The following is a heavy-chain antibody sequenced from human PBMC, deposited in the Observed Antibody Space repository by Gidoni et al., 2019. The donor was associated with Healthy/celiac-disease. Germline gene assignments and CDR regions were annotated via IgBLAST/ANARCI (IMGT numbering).Heavy chain of an antibody. Sequence: EVQLVQPGAEVKKPGESLKISCTGSEYSFTRSCRGWVRQMPGKVLEGVGITYPGDSDTRYSPSFQGKVTISADKYISTAYLQWSSLKASDTAMCYCARRPRITIFGGVDDAFDIWGKGTMVTVSS. CDR1: EYSFTRSC. J-gene: IGHJ3*02. D-gene: IGHD3-3*01. CDR3: ARRPRITIFGGVDDAFDI. CDR2: TYPGDSDT. V-gene: IGHV5-51*01.